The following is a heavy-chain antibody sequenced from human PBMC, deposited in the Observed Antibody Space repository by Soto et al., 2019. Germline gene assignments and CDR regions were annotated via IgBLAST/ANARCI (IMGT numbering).Heavy chain of an antibody. CDR1: GGSISSYY. V-gene: IGHV4-4*07. D-gene: IGHD2-2*02. Sequence: SETRSLTCTVSGGSISSYYWSWIRQPAGKGLEWIGRIYTSGSTNYNPSLKSRVTMSVDTSKNQFSLKLSSVTAADTAVYYCARVSNIVVVPAAIRSYDFWSGYRRGMDVWGQGTTVTAP. CDR3: ARVSNIVVVPAAIRSYDFWSGYRRGMDV. J-gene: IGHJ6*02. CDR2: IYTSGST.